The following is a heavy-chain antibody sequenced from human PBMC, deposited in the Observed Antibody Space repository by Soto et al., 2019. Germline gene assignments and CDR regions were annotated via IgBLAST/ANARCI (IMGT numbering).Heavy chain of an antibody. Sequence: QVQLQESGPGLVKPSETLSLTCAVSGDSVSSYYWTWMRQPPGKGLEYIGYIYYSGSSNYSPSLRSRVTMSIDTSKNQFSLRLSSVSASDTAVYYCAKIKGGGASFDIWGQGTMVTVSS. V-gene: IGHV4-59*02. D-gene: IGHD3-16*01. CDR1: GDSVSSYY. CDR2: IYYSGSS. J-gene: IGHJ3*02. CDR3: AKIKGGGASFDI.